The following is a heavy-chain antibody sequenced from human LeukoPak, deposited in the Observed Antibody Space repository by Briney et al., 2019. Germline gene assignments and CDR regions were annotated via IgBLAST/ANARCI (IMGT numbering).Heavy chain of an antibody. Sequence: GGSLRLSCAASGFTFSNYWMHWVRQAPGKELVWISRINSDGSSTSYADSVKGRFTISRDNPKNTLYLQMNSLRAEDTAVYYCRYYDSSGSQTDYWGQGTLVTVSS. CDR3: RYYDSSGSQTDY. CDR1: GFTFSNYW. J-gene: IGHJ4*02. D-gene: IGHD3-22*01. CDR2: INSDGSST. V-gene: IGHV3-74*01.